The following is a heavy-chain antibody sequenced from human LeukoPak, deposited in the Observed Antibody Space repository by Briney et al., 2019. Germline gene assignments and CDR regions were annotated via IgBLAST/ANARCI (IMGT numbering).Heavy chain of an antibody. Sequence: TSETLSLTCTVSGGPISSYYWSWIRQPPGKGLEWIGYIYYSGSTNYNPSLKSRVTVSVDTSKNQFSLKLSSVTAADTAVYYCARDRTIFDYWGQGTLVTVSS. CDR3: ARDRTIFDY. CDR2: IYYSGST. D-gene: IGHD1-7*01. V-gene: IGHV4-59*01. J-gene: IGHJ4*02. CDR1: GGPISSYY.